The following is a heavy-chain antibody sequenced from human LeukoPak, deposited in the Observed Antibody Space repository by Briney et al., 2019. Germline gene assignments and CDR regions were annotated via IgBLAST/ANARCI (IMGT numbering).Heavy chain of an antibody. Sequence: PSETLSLTCTVSGASISSNGYSWNWIRQSTDKGLEWLGRVFTTGSTNYNPSLKSRVTISVDTSKNQFSLKLSSVTAADTAVYYCARHGHYDILTGSGDTFDIWGQGTMVTVSS. CDR1: GASISSNGYS. J-gene: IGHJ3*02. V-gene: IGHV4-61*02. D-gene: IGHD3-9*01. CDR3: ARHGHYDILTGSGDTFDI. CDR2: VFTTGST.